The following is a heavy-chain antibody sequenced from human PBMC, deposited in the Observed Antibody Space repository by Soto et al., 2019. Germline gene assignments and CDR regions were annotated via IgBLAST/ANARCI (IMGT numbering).Heavy chain of an antibody. J-gene: IGHJ4*02. CDR3: ARDLALAGNY. CDR2: ISSTSSYT. Sequence: GSLRLSCAASGFTFSSYAMNWVRQTQGKGLEWVSSISSTSSYTHYSDSVKGRFTISRDNANNSLFLQMNSLRAEDTATYYCARDLALAGNYWGQGVLVTVSS. CDR1: GFTFSSYA. V-gene: IGHV3-21*01. D-gene: IGHD6-19*01.